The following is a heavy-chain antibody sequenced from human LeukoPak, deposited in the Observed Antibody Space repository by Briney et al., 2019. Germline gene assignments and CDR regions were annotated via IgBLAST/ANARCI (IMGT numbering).Heavy chain of an antibody. CDR1: GGSISSSSSIC. J-gene: IGHJ4*02. V-gene: IGHV4-4*02. Sequence: PSEPLSLTCAVSGGSISSSSSICWTWVRQPPGKGLEWIGEIYHSGATNYNPSLKSRVTMLLDKSKNQFSLKLNSVTAADTAVYYCARNGGNSDYDYWGQGTLVTV. D-gene: IGHD4-23*01. CDR3: ARNGGNSDYDY. CDR2: IYHSGAT.